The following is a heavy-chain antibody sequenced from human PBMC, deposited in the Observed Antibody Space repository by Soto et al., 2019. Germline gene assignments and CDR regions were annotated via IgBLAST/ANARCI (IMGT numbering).Heavy chain of an antibody. CDR1: GGSISSGGYY. V-gene: IGHV4-31*03. CDR2: IYYSGST. Sequence: QVQLQESGPGLVKPSQTLSLTCTVSGGSISSGGYYWSWIRQHPGKGLEWIGSIYYSGSTFSNPSLESRLAFSVDTSKNQFSLKVNSVTAADTAVYYRARAVSTHFDFWGQGTLVTVSS. D-gene: IGHD6-13*01. CDR3: ARAVSTHFDF. J-gene: IGHJ4*02.